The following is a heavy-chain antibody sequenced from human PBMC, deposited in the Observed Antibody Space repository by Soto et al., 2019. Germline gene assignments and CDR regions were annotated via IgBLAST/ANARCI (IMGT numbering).Heavy chain of an antibody. D-gene: IGHD3-3*01. V-gene: IGHV3-23*01. CDR1: GFSFDDYA. J-gene: IGHJ6*02. Sequence: EVQLLESGGGLVQPGGSLRLSCAASGFSFDDYAMTWVRQAAGKGLEWVSATSGSGDNTYYADSVKGRFTISRDNAKNSLYLQMNSLRAEDTAVYYCARDYDFWSGYPHWGMDVWGQGTTVTVSS. CDR3: ARDYDFWSGYPHWGMDV. CDR2: TSGSGDNT.